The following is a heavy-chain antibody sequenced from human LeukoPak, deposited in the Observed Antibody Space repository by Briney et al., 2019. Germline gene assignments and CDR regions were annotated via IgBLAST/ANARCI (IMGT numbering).Heavy chain of an antibody. V-gene: IGHV3-74*01. CDR3: ASGIGVGDSFDI. D-gene: IGHD3-3*01. CDR2: INSDARNT. J-gene: IGHJ3*02. CDR1: GFTFSSYW. Sequence: GGFLRLSVAASGFTFSSYWMYWVRQAPGKGPVWVSRINSDARNTNYADSVQGRFTISRDNAKNTLYLQMNSLRVEDTAVYYCASGIGVGDSFDIWGQGTMVTVSS.